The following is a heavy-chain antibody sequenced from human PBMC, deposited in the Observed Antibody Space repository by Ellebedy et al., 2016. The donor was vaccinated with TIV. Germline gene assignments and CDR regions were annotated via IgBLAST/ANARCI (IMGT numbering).Heavy chain of an antibody. D-gene: IGHD3-22*01. V-gene: IGHV1-46*01. CDR1: GCTFTSYY. CDR2: INPSSGST. J-gene: IGHJ3*02. CDR3: ARDRVTTYYYDSSGSEGAFDI. Sequence: ASVKVSCXASGCTFTSYYLHWVRQAPGQGLEWMGLINPSSGSTSYAQKFQGRVTMTRDTSTTTVYMNLSSLRSEDTAVYYCARDRVTTYYYDSSGSEGAFDIWGQGTMVTVSS.